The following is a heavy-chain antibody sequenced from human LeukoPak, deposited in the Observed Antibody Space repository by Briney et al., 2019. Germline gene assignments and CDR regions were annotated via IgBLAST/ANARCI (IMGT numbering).Heavy chain of an antibody. CDR1: GGSFSGYY. D-gene: IGHD3-3*01. V-gene: IGHV4-34*01. Sequence: SSETLSLTCAVYGGSFSGYYWSWIRQPPGKGLEWIGEINHSGSTNYNPSLKSRVTTSVDTSKNQFSLKLSSVTAADTAVYYCARGNHYDFWSGYYYYYMDVWGKGTTVTVSS. CDR2: INHSGST. J-gene: IGHJ6*03. CDR3: ARGNHYDFWSGYYYYYMDV.